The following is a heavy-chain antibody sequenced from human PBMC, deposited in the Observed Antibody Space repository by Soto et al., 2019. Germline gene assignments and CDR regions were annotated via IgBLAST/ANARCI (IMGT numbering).Heavy chain of an antibody. CDR2: IIPILGIA. Sequence: SVKVSCKASGGTFSSYTISWVRQAPGQGLEWMGRIIPILGIANYAQKFQGRVTITADKSTSTAYMELSSLRSEDTAVYYCARAPLRSIFFAYGMDVWGQGTTVTVSS. J-gene: IGHJ6*02. CDR3: ARAPLRSIFFAYGMDV. CDR1: GGTFSSYT. D-gene: IGHD3-3*02. V-gene: IGHV1-69*02.